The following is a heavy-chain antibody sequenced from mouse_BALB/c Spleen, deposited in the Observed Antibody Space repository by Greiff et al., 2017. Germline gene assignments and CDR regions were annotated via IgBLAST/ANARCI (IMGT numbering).Heavy chain of an antibody. D-gene: IGHD1-1*01. V-gene: IGHV5-17*02. CDR2: ISSGSSTI. CDR1: GFTFSSFG. J-gene: IGHJ3*01. Sequence: EVKLMESGGGLVQPGGSRKLSCAASGFTFSSFGMHWVRQAPEKGLEWVAYISSGSSTIYYADTVKGRFTISRDNPKNTLFLQMTSLRSEDTAMYYCARSVTTVVPREFAYWGQGTLVTVSA. CDR3: ARSVTTVVPREFAY.